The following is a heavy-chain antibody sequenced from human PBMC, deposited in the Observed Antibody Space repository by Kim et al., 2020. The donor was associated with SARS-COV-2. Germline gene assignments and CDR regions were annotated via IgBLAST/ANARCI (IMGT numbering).Heavy chain of an antibody. D-gene: IGHD3-16*01. Sequence: SETLSLTCTVSGGSISSSSYYWGWIRQPPGQGLEWIGSIYYSGSTYYNPSLKSRVTLSVDTSKNQFSLKLSSVTAADTAVYYCARGKGLGEYRQGWFDTWGQGTLVTVSS. J-gene: IGHJ5*02. CDR1: GGSISSSSYY. V-gene: IGHV4-39*07. CDR2: IYYSGST. CDR3: ARGKGLGEYRQGWFDT.